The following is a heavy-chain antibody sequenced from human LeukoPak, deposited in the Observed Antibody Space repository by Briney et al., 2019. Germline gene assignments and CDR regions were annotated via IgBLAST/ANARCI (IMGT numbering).Heavy chain of an antibody. CDR2: TYYRSKWYN. Sequence: SQTLSLTCAISGASVPSSSATWNWIRQSPSRGLEWLGRTYYRSKWYNDYAVSGKCRITINPDTSKNHLYLHLKSVTPEDAAVYFCARGGDRPGRYYYYGMDVWGQGTTVTVSS. D-gene: IGHD3-16*01. V-gene: IGHV6-1*01. CDR3: ARGGDRPGRYYYYGMDV. J-gene: IGHJ6*02. CDR1: GASVPSSSAT.